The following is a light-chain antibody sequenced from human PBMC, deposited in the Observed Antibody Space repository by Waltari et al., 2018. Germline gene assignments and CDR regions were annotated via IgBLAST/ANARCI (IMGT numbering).Light chain of an antibody. CDR1: SSDVGSYNL. CDR2: EVT. V-gene: IGLV2-23*02. CDR3: CSYAGSSTWV. Sequence: QSALTQPASVSGSPGQSITISCTATSSDVGSYNLVSWYQQHPGKAPKLVIYEVTKRPSGCSTRFSGSKSGNTPSLTISWLQAEDEADYCCCSYAGSSTWVFGGGTKLTVL. J-gene: IGLJ3*02.